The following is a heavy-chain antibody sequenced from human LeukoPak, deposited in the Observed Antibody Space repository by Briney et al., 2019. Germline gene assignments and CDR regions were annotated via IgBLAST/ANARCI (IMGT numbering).Heavy chain of an antibody. D-gene: IGHD1-26*01. J-gene: IGHJ3*02. V-gene: IGHV3-23*01. CDR2: TSGGGGSI. CDR1: GFTFSSYA. CDR3: AKESGSYFALDI. Sequence: GGSLRLSCAASGFTFSSYAMSWVRQAPGKGPEWVSSTSGGGGSIYYADSVKGRFTVSRDNSKNTLYLQMNSLRAEDTAVYYCAKESGSYFALDIWGQGTMVTVSS.